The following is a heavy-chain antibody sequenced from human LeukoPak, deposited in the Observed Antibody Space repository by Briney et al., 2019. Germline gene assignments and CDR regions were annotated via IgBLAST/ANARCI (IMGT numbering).Heavy chain of an antibody. J-gene: IGHJ5*02. Sequence: SETLSLTCTVSGGSISSSSYYWGWIRQPPGKGLEWIGSIYYSGSTYYNPSLESRVTISADTSKNQFSLILSSVTAADTALYYCARDLYGDGSYFDPWGQGTLVTVS. CDR2: IYYSGST. CDR1: GGSISSSSYY. D-gene: IGHD4-17*01. V-gene: IGHV4-39*07. CDR3: ARDLYGDGSYFDP.